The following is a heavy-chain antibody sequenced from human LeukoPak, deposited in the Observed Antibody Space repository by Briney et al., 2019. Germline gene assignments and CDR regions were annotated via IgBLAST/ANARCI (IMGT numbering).Heavy chain of an antibody. V-gene: IGHV4-59*08. Sequence: SETLSLTCTVSGGSISSYYWSWIRQPPGKGLEWIGYICYSGSTNYNPTLKSRVTISVDTSKNQFSLNLSSVTAADTAVYYCARRVSRTAAVDYWGQGTLVTVSS. CDR1: GGSISSYY. D-gene: IGHD6-13*01. CDR3: ARRVSRTAAVDY. CDR2: ICYSGST. J-gene: IGHJ4*02.